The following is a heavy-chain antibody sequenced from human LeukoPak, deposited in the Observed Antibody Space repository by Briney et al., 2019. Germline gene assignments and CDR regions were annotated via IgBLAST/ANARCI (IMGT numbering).Heavy chain of an antibody. D-gene: IGHD1-26*01. CDR1: GFTFSSYA. V-gene: IGHV3-23*01. CDR2: ISGSGGST. Sequence: GGSLRLSCAASGFTFSSYAMSWVRQAPGKGLEWVSAISGSGGSTYYADSVKGRFTISRDNSKNTLYLQMNSPRAEDTAVYYCAPDYSDYYYGMDVWGQGTTVTVSS. J-gene: IGHJ6*02. CDR3: APDYSDYYYGMDV.